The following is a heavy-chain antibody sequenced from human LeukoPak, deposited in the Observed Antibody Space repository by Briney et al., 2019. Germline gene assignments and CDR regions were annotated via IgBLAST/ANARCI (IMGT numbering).Heavy chain of an antibody. CDR1: GYTFTSYA. Sequence: ASLKVSCKASGYTFTSYAMHWVRQAPGQRLEWMGWINAGNGNTKYSQKFQGRVTITRDTSASTAYMELSSLRSEDTAVYYCARVEDSSGYYGVSHFDYWGQGTLVTVSS. V-gene: IGHV1-3*01. CDR2: INAGNGNT. CDR3: ARVEDSSGYYGVSHFDY. D-gene: IGHD3-22*01. J-gene: IGHJ4*02.